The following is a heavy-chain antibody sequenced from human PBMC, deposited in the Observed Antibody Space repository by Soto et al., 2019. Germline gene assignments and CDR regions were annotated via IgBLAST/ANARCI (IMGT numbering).Heavy chain of an antibody. J-gene: IGHJ4*02. Sequence: GSLRLSCAASGFTFSSYWMHLVRQGPGKGLVWVSRINSDGSSTRYADSVKGRFTISRDNAKNTLNLQMNSLRAEDTAVYYCARDTYYYDSSGYDPFDYWGQGTLVTVYS. CDR2: INSDGSST. CDR1: GFTFSSYW. CDR3: ARDTYYYDSSGYDPFDY. V-gene: IGHV3-74*01. D-gene: IGHD3-22*01.